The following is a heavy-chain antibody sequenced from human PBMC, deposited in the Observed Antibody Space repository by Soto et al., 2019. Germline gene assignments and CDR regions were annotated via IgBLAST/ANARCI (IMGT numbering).Heavy chain of an antibody. Sequence: QVQLVESGGGVVQPGRSLRLSCAASGFTFSSYAMHWVRQAPGKGLEWVAVISYDGSNKYYADSVKGRFTISRDNSKNTLSLQMNSLRAGDTAVYYCAREEETPAAGQDLDYWGQGTLVTVSS. D-gene: IGHD6-13*01. CDR1: GFTFSSYA. V-gene: IGHV3-30-3*01. CDR2: ISYDGSNK. CDR3: AREEETPAAGQDLDY. J-gene: IGHJ4*02.